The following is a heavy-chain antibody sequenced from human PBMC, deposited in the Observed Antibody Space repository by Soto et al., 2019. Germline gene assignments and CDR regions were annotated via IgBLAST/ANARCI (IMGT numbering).Heavy chain of an antibody. CDR2: VISSGST. Sequence: SETLSLTCAVPGGAISSYYWSWVRQPPGKGLEWIGRVISSGSTNYNPSLKSRVTISFDMSKKEVSLKLRSVTAADTAAYYCARVAFSYFGMGLWGPGTTVT. CDR3: ARVAFSYFGMGL. D-gene: IGHD3-3*02. V-gene: IGHV4-4*07. CDR1: GGAISSYY. J-gene: IGHJ6*02.